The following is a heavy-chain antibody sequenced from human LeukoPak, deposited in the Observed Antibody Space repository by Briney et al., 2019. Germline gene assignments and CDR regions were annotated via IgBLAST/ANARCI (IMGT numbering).Heavy chain of an antibody. CDR1: GFTVSDNY. D-gene: IGHD1-26*01. CDR3: ARIEWERLGRAFDI. J-gene: IGHJ3*02. V-gene: IGHV3-53*01. CDR2: IYSAGAT. Sequence: GGSLRLSCAASGFTVSDNYMTWVRQAPGKGLEWVSSIYSAGATHYAESVKGRFTISRDNSKNTLYLQMNSLRAEDMAVYYCARIEWERLGRAFDIWGQGTMVTVSS.